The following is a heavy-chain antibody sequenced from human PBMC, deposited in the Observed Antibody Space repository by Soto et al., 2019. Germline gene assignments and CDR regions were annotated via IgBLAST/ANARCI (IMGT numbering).Heavy chain of an antibody. CDR3: ARDGYCSGGSCYSFRYYYYYGMDV. J-gene: IGHJ6*02. CDR1: GFTFSSYA. Sequence: GGSLRLSCAASGFTFSSYAMSWVRQAPGKGLEWVSAISGSGGSTYYADSVKGRFTISRDNSKNTLYLQMNSLRAEDTAVYYCARDGYCSGGSCYSFRYYYYYGMDVWGQGTTVTVSS. D-gene: IGHD2-15*01. CDR2: ISGSGGST. V-gene: IGHV3-23*01.